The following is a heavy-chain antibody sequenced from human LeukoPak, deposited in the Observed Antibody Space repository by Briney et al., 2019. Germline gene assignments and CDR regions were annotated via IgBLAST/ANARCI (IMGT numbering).Heavy chain of an antibody. CDR1: GGTFSSYA. D-gene: IGHD6-19*01. V-gene: IGHV1-69*06. CDR2: IIPIFGTA. CDR3: AREPSRRGWSVGRYYFDY. J-gene: IGHJ4*02. Sequence: ASVKVSCKASGGTFSSYAISWVRQAPGQGLEWMGGIIPIFGTANYAQKFQGRVTITADKSTSTACMELSSLRSEDTAVYYCAREPSRRGWSVGRYYFDYWGQGTLVTVSS.